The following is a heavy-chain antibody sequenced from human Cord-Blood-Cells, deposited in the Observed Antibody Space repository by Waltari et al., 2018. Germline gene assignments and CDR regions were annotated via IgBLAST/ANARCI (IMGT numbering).Heavy chain of an antibody. V-gene: IGHV3-33*01. CDR3: AREYDFWSGYYDY. J-gene: IGHJ4*02. Sequence: QVQLVESGGGVVQPGRSLRLSCAASGFTFSSYGMPWVRQAPGKGLEWVAVILYDGSNKYYADSVKGRFTISRDNSKNTLYLQMNSLRAEDTAVYYCAREYDFWSGYYDYWGQGTLVTVSS. CDR1: GFTFSSYG. D-gene: IGHD3-3*01. CDR2: ILYDGSNK.